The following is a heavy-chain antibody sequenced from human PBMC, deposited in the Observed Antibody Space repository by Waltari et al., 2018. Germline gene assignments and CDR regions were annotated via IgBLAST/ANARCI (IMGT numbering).Heavy chain of an antibody. CDR1: GYPFNGYS. CDR3: ARPRYGGNSGGAYFDY. J-gene: IGHJ4*02. V-gene: IGHV1-2*02. Sequence: QVQLVQSGAEVKKPGASVKVSCKASGYPFNGYSMPWVRQAPGQGLEWMGWINPNSGGTNYAQKFQGRVTMTRDTSISTAYMELSRLRSDDTAVYYCARPRYGGNSGGAYFDYWGQGTLVTVSS. CDR2: INPNSGGT. D-gene: IGHD4-17*01.